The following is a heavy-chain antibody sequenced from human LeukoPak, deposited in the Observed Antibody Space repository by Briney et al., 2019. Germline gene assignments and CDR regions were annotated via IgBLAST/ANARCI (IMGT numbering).Heavy chain of an antibody. V-gene: IGHV1-2*02. CDR3: ARKKVGADFDY. CDR2: INPNSGGT. J-gene: IGHJ4*02. D-gene: IGHD1-26*01. Sequence: ASVKVSCKASGYTFTGYYMHWVRQAPGQGLEWMGWINPNSGGTKFAQKFQGRVTMTRDTSTSTVYMELSSLRSEDTAVYYCARKKVGADFDYWGQGTLVTVSS. CDR1: GYTFTGYY.